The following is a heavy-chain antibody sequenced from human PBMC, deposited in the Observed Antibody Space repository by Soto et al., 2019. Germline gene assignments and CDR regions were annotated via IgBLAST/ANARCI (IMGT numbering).Heavy chain of an antibody. CDR3: ARDPSLWHNWFDA. J-gene: IGHJ5*02. V-gene: IGHV4-4*02. D-gene: IGHD2-21*01. Sequence: QVQLQESGPGLVKPSGTLSLTCAVSSGSISSSNWWSWVRQPPGKGLEWFGVIYHSGSTNYNPSLKRRVTISVDKSRNQFSLKLSAVTAADAAVYYCARDPSLWHNWFDAWGQGTLVTVA. CDR1: SGSISSSNW. CDR2: IYHSGST.